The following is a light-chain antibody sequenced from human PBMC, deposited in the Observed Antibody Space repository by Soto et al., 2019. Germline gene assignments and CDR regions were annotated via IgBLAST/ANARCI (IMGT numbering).Light chain of an antibody. J-gene: IGKJ1*01. CDR2: AAS. CDR1: QSISSY. Sequence: DIQMTQSPSSLSASVGDRVTITCRASQSISSYLNWYQQKPGKAPKLLIYAASSLQSGVPSRFSGSESGTDFTLTISSLQPEDFATYYCQQSYSTPQTFGQGTKVEI. V-gene: IGKV1-39*01. CDR3: QQSYSTPQT.